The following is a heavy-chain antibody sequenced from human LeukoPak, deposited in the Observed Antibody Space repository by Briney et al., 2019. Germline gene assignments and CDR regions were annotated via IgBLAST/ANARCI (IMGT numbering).Heavy chain of an antibody. J-gene: IGHJ4*02. CDR2: IKQDGSEM. CDR3: ARQYTGSFSYFDY. CDR1: AFTFSSYW. V-gene: IGHV3-7*03. D-gene: IGHD1-26*01. Sequence: GGSLRLSCAASAFTFSSYWMSWVRQAPGKGLEWVANIKQDGSEMYYVDSVQGRFTISRDNARNSLYLQMNNLRAEDTAVYYCARQYTGSFSYFDYWGQGTLVTVSS.